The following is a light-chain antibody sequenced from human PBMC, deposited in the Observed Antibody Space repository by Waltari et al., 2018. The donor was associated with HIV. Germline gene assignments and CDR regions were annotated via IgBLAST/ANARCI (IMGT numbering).Light chain of an antibody. CDR2: DNS. J-gene: IGLJ2*01. Sequence: QSELTQPPSVSAAPGQRVTISCTGSSSNIGAGYDVHWYQQVPGRAPKVVIYDNSNRPSGVPDRFSGSKSGSSASLVITGLQSEDEADYYCQSYDSNLSGLFGGGTKVTVL. V-gene: IGLV1-40*01. CDR1: SSNIGAGYD. CDR3: QSYDSNLSGL.